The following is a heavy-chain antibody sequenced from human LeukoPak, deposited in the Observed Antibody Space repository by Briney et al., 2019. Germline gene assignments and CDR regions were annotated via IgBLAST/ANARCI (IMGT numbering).Heavy chain of an antibody. V-gene: IGHV4-59*08. Sequence: PSETLSLTCAISGGSINNYYWSWIRQPPGKGLEWIGYIYYSGTTNYSPSLNSRVNISLDTAKNQFSLRLSSVTAADTAVYYCARQTAKNVDTARFDSWGHGTLVTVSS. CDR1: GGSINNYY. J-gene: IGHJ4*01. CDR3: ARQTAKNVDTARFDS. CDR2: IYYSGTT. D-gene: IGHD5-18*01.